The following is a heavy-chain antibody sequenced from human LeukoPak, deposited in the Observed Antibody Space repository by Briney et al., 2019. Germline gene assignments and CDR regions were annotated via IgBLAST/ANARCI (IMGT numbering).Heavy chain of an antibody. CDR3: ARGQGYYAY. CDR2: IHNSGRTI. Sequence: GGSRRLSWAAAGFKFSSFGMNWDRQAPGEGLEWVSYIHNSGRTIYYAGSVKGRFTISRDNAKNSLYLQMNGLRAEDAAVYYCARGQGYYAYWGQGAPVAVAS. J-gene: IGHJ4*02. CDR1: GFKFSSFG. D-gene: IGHD1-26*01. V-gene: IGHV3-48*03.